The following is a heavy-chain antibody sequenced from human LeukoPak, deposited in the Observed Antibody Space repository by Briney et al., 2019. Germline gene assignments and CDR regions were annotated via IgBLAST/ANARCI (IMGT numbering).Heavy chain of an antibody. D-gene: IGHD6-13*01. J-gene: IGHJ4*02. Sequence: ASVKVSCKASGYTFTSYYMHWVRQAPGQGLEWMGIINPSGGSTSYAQKFQGRVTITADESTSTAYMELSSLRSEDTAVYYCAREHPSSSWYGWGYYFDYWGQGTLVTVSS. CDR1: GYTFTSYY. CDR3: AREHPSSSWYGWGYYFDY. CDR2: INPSGGST. V-gene: IGHV1-46*01.